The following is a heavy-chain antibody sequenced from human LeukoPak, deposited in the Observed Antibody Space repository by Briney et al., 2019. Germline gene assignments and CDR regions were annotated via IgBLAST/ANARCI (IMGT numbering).Heavy chain of an antibody. D-gene: IGHD3-9*01. CDR3: ARGLRLVILGDALDM. J-gene: IGHJ3*02. V-gene: IGHV3-33*01. Sequence: GGSLRLSCAASGLTFSRYGIHWVRQAPGKGLEWVAIIWYDGTEKYYADSVKGRFTVSRDNPKNTAYLQMNSLTVEDTAVYYCARGLRLVILGDALDMWGQGTLVTVSS. CDR1: GLTFSRYG. CDR2: IWYDGTEK.